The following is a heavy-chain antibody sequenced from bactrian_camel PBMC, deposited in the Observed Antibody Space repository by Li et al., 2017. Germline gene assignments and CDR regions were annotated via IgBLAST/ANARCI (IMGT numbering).Heavy chain of an antibody. V-gene: IGHV3S53*01. J-gene: IGHJ4*01. Sequence: HVQLVESGGGLVQPGGPLRLSCTASGDTYTSGFMGWFRQAPGKEREGVATRARGGSTYYAEYVRGRFTISQDNTKNTVYLQMNSLKPDDTAVYYCAAGPFWGASPAGHARGLCGLKSDDYINWGQGTQVTVS. CDR2: RARGGST. CDR1: GDTYTSGF. D-gene: IGHD1*01. CDR3: AAGPFWGASPAGHARGLCGLKSDDYIN.